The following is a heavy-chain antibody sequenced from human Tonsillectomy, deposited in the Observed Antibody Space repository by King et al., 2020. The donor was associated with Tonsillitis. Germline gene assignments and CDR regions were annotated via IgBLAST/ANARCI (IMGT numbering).Heavy chain of an antibody. CDR1: GFTFSIYW. CDR3: ARDQGASFWAVAGTDY. Sequence: VQLVESGGGLVQPGGSLRLSCAASGFTFSIYWMSWVRQAPGKGLEWVANIKQDGSEKYYVDSVKGRFTISRDNAKKSLYLQMNSLRAEDTAVYYCARDQGASFWAVAGTDYWGQGTLVTVSS. J-gene: IGHJ4*02. D-gene: IGHD6-19*01. CDR2: IKQDGSEK. V-gene: IGHV3-7*03.